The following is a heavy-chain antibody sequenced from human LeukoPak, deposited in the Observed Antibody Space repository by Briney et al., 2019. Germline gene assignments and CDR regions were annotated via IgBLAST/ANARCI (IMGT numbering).Heavy chain of an antibody. CDR1: GYTLTNHD. Sequence: ASVKVSCKPSGYTLTNHDINWVRQATGQGLEWMGWMNPNSGGTGYAQKFQGRVTMTRDTSINTAYMELSSLTSEDTAVYYCARAGGDYGDYYHYYYYMDVWGSGTTVTVSS. V-gene: IGHV1-8*01. J-gene: IGHJ6*03. CDR2: MNPNSGGT. D-gene: IGHD4-17*01. CDR3: ARAGGDYGDYYHYYYYMDV.